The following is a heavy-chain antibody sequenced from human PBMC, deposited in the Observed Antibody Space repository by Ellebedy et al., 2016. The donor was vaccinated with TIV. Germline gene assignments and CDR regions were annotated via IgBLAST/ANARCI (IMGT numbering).Heavy chain of an antibody. J-gene: IGHJ4*02. CDR1: GFTFSGYG. D-gene: IGHD3-22*01. V-gene: IGHV3-33*06. Sequence: GESLKISCAASGFTFSGYGMHWVRQAPGKGLEWVAVIWYDGSNKDYADSVKGRFTISRDNSKNTLYLEMNSLRVEDSALYYCAKGVESSGLFGNWGQGTLLTVSS. CDR2: IWYDGSNK. CDR3: AKGVESSGLFGN.